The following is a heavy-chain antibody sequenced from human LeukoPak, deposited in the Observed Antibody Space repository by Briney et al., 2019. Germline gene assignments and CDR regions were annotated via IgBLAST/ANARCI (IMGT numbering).Heavy chain of an antibody. J-gene: IGHJ4*02. CDR1: GYTFTSYD. CDR3: ARDQQYDFWSGYHHPAFDY. Sequence: ASVKVSCKASGYTFTSYDISWVRQAPGQGLEWMGWINPNSGGTNYAQKFQGRVTMTRDTSISTAYMELSRLRSDDTAVYYCARDQQYDFWSGYHHPAFDYWGQGTLVTVSS. CDR2: INPNSGGT. D-gene: IGHD3-3*01. V-gene: IGHV1-2*02.